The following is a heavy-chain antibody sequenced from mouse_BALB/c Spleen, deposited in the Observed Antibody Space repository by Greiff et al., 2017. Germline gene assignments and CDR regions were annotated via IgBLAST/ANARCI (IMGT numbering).Heavy chain of an antibody. V-gene: IGHV1-87*01. J-gene: IGHJ2*01. CDR3: ARKYFDY. CDR1: GYTFTSYW. Sequence: QVQLKQSGAELARPGASVKLSCKASGYTFTSYWMQWVKQRPGQGLEWIGAIYPGDGDTRYTQKFKGKATLTADKSSSTAYMQLSSLASEDSAVYYCARKYFDYWGQGTTLTVSS. CDR2: IYPGDGDT.